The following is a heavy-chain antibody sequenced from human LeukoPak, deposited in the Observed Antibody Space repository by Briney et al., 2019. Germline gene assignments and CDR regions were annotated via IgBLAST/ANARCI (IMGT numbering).Heavy chain of an antibody. D-gene: IGHD6-13*01. J-gene: IGHJ4*02. CDR2: IYYTGST. V-gene: IGHV4-59*01. Sequence: SETLSLTCTVSGGSISNYYWNWIRQPPGKGLEWIGYIYYTGSTNYNPSLKSRVTMSVDTSKNQFSLELRSVTPEDTAVYYCARNLIPEQLVLNFWGQGTLVTVSS. CDR3: ARNLIPEQLVLNF. CDR1: GGSISNYY.